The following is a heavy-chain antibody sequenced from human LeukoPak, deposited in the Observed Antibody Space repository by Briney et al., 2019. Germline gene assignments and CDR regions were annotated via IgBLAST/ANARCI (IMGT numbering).Heavy chain of an antibody. Sequence: GASVKVSCKASGYTFTGYYMHWVRQAHGQGIEWMGWINPNSSGANYAQKFQGRVTMTRDTSISTAYMELSRLRSDDTAVYYCARVYPYYDTSGYFDYWGQGTLVTVSS. CDR2: INPNSSGA. J-gene: IGHJ4*02. V-gene: IGHV1-2*02. CDR1: GYTFTGYY. D-gene: IGHD3-22*01. CDR3: ARVYPYYDTSGYFDY.